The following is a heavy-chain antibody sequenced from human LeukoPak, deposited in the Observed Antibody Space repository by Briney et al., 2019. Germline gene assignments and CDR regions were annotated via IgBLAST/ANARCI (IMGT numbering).Heavy chain of an antibody. V-gene: IGHV4-30-4*01. D-gene: IGHD6-6*01. CDR2: IYYSGST. CDR3: AREGDSSSPYYFDY. J-gene: IGHJ4*02. Sequence: SETLSLTCTVSGGSISSGDYYWSWIRQPPGKGLEWIGYIYYSGSTYYNPSLKSRVTISVDTSKNQFSLKLSSVTAADTAVYYCAREGDSSSPYYFDYWGQGTLVTVSS. CDR1: GGSISSGDYY.